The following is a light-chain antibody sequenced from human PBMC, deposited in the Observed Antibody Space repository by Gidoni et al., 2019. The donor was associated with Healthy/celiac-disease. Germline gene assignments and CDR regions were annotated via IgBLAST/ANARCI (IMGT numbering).Light chain of an antibody. CDR2: DAS. V-gene: IGKV3-11*01. CDR3: QRHSNWPPLFT. Sequence: EIVLTQSPATLSLSPGERATLSCRARQSVSSYLAWYQQKPGQAPRLLIYDASNRATGIPARFSGSGSGTDFTLTISSLGPEDFAVYYYQRHSNWPPLFTFXPXTKVDIK. CDR1: QSVSSY. J-gene: IGKJ3*01.